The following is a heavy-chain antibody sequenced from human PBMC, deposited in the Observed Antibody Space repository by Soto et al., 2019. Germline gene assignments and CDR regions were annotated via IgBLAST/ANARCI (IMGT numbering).Heavy chain of an antibody. CDR1: GYSFTSYY. D-gene: IGHD3-10*01. V-gene: IGHV1-46*01. J-gene: IGHJ3*02. CDR3: ASLIGEFGMNDAFDI. CDR2: INPSGGST. Sequence: ASVNVSCQASGYSFTSYYMHWVRQAPGQGLEWMGIINPSGGSTSYAQKFQGRVTMTRDTSTSTVYMELSSLRSEDTAVYYCASLIGEFGMNDAFDIWGQGTMVTVSS.